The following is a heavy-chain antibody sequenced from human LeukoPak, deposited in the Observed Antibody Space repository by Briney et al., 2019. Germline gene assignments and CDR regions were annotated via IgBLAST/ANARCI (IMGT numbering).Heavy chain of an antibody. CDR3: ASARYSSGRNWFDP. Sequence: SETLSVTCTVSGGSISSYYWSWIRQPPGKGLEWIGPIYYSGSTNYNPSLKSRVTISVDTSKNQYSLKLSSVTAADTAVYYCASARYSSGRNWFDPWGQGTLVTVSS. J-gene: IGHJ5*02. D-gene: IGHD6-19*01. CDR1: GGSISSYY. CDR2: IYYSGST. V-gene: IGHV4-59*01.